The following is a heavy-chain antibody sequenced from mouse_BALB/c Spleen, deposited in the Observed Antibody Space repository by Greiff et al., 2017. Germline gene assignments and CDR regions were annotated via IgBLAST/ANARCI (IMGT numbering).Heavy chain of an antibody. D-gene: IGHD1-2*01. Sequence: VESGGGLVKPGGSLKLSCAASGFTFSSYAMSWFRQSPEKRLEWVAEISSGGSYTYYPDTVTGRFTISRDNAKNTLYLEMSSLRSEDTAMYYCARAGTATFAMDYWGQGTSVTVSS. CDR2: ISSGGSYT. J-gene: IGHJ4*01. CDR1: GFTFSSYA. CDR3: ARAGTATFAMDY. V-gene: IGHV5-9-4*01.